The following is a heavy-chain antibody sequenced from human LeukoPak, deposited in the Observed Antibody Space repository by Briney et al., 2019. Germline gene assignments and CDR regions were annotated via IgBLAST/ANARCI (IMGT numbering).Heavy chain of an antibody. V-gene: IGHV3-21*01. CDR3: ARDPYNGYYGDDYYYYMDV. Sequence: KAGGSLRLSCAASGFTFSSYEMNWVRQTPGKGLEWVSSITRGSIYTFYADSVKGRFTISRDNAKNSLSLQMNSLRAEDTAAYYCARDPYNGYYGDDYYYYMDVWGKGTTVTISS. CDR1: GFTFSSYE. J-gene: IGHJ6*03. D-gene: IGHD4-17*01. CDR2: ITRGSIYT.